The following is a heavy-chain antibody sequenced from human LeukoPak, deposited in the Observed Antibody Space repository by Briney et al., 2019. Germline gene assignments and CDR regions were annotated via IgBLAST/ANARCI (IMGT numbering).Heavy chain of an antibody. V-gene: IGHV4-4*02. J-gene: IGHJ4*02. CDR3: ARVSLDFWSGNWVDY. CDR1: GGSISSSNW. Sequence: TSGTLSLTCAVSGGSISSSNWWSWVRQPPGKGLEWIGEIYHSGSTNYNPSLKSRVTISVDKSKNQFSLKLSSVTAADTAVYYCARVSLDFWSGNWVDYRGQGTLVTVSS. CDR2: IYHSGST. D-gene: IGHD3-3*01.